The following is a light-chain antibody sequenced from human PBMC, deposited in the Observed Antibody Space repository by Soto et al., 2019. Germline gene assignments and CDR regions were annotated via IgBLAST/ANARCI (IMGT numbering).Light chain of an antibody. J-gene: IGKJ1*01. Sequence: EIVLTQSPGTQSLSPGDRATLSCSASQTVSSNFLAWYQQRPAQAPRLLIHGASTRATGITDRFSGSVSGTDFTLIISGLEPEDFAVYYCQQYGASPATFGQGTKVDIK. CDR3: QQYGASPAT. CDR1: QTVSSNF. CDR2: GAS. V-gene: IGKV3-20*01.